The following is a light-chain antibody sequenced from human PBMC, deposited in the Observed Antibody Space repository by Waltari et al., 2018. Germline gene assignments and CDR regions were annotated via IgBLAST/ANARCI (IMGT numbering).Light chain of an antibody. J-gene: IGLJ2*01. V-gene: IGLV3-21*04. CDR2: YDT. CDR3: QVLYSGSDHPV. CDR1: SIGSKS. Sequence: SYVLTQPPSVSVAPGKTARITFGGNSIGSKSVHWYQQKPGQAPILVIYYDTDRPSGIPERFTASNAGNTATLTISGVEAGDEAEYYCQVLYSGSDHPVFGGRTKLTVL.